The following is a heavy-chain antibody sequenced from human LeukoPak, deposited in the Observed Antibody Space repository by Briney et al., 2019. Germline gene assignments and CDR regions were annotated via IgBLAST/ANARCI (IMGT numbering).Heavy chain of an antibody. Sequence: PSETLSLTCTVSGGSISSYYWSWIRQPPGKGLEWIGYVYYSGSTNYNPSLKSRVTISADTSKNQFSLKLSSVTAADTAVYYCARGQQLAVPPFDYWGQGTLVTVSS. V-gene: IGHV4-59*01. J-gene: IGHJ4*02. CDR3: ARGQQLAVPPFDY. CDR1: GGSISSYY. D-gene: IGHD6-13*01. CDR2: VYYSGST.